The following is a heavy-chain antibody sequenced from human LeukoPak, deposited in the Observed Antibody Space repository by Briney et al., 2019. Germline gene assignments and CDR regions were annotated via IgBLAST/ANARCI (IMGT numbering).Heavy chain of an antibody. J-gene: IGHJ6*03. CDR3: AREVDSSSWYGDYYHYYMDV. V-gene: IGHV4-34*01. CDR2: INHSGST. D-gene: IGHD6-13*01. Sequence: PSETLSLTCAVYGGSFSGYSWTWIRQPPRKGLGWIGEINHSGSTSYNPSLKSRVTISVDTSKNQFSLKLRSVTAADTAVYYCAREVDSSSWYGDYYHYYMDVWGKGTTVTVSS. CDR1: GGSFSGYS.